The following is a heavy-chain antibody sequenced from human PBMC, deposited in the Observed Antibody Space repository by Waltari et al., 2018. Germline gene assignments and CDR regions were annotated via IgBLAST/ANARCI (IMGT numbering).Heavy chain of an antibody. CDR2: IYHSGST. CDR1: GYSISSGYY. CDR3: ARSPSHDYVPYEFDY. V-gene: IGHV4-38-2*02. Sequence: QVQLQESGPGLVKPSETLSLTCTVSGYSISSGYYWGWIRQPPGKGLEWIESIYHSGSTYYNPPLKSRVTISVDTAKNQFSLKLSSVTAADTAVYYCARSPSHDYVPYEFDYWGQGTLVTVSS. J-gene: IGHJ4*02. D-gene: IGHD3-16*01.